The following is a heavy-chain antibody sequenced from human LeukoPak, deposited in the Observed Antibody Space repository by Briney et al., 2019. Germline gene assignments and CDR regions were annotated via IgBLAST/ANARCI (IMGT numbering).Heavy chain of an antibody. Sequence: KASETLSLTCTVSGGSISSYYWSWIRQPPGKGLECVGYIYYSGSTNYNPSLKSRVTISVDTSKNQFSLKLSSVTAEDPAVYYCARGLIDGSSGYWDYYYYMDVCGNGTTVTVSS. J-gene: IGHJ6*03. D-gene: IGHD3-22*01. CDR2: IYYSGST. CDR3: ARGLIDGSSGYWDYYYYMDV. V-gene: IGHV4-59*01. CDR1: GGSISSYY.